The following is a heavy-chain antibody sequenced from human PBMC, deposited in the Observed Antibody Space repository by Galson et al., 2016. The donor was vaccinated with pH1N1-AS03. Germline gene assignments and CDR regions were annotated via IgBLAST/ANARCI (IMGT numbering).Heavy chain of an antibody. CDR1: GYSFTSYA. V-gene: IGHV1-3*01. Sequence: SVKVSCKASGYSFTSYAIQWVRQAPGQRLEWMGWITGDNRKTKHSPKFQGRVAMNADTVTDTAYMELSSLRSDDTAVYYCARGDGNSWHNWFDTWGQGTLVSVSA. D-gene: IGHD6-13*01. J-gene: IGHJ5*02. CDR2: ITGDNRKT. CDR3: ARGDGNSWHNWFDT.